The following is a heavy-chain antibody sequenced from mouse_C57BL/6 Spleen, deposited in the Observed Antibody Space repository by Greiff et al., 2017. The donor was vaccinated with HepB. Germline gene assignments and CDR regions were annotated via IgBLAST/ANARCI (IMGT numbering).Heavy chain of an antibody. J-gene: IGHJ2*01. Sequence: EVQLQQSGAELVRPGASVKLSCTASGFNIKDDYMHWVKQRPEQGLEWIGWIDPENGDTEYAPKFQGKATITADTSSNTAYLQLSSLTSEDTAVYYCTEGWLLRNFDYWGQGTTLTVSS. CDR2: IDPENGDT. D-gene: IGHD2-3*01. V-gene: IGHV14-4*01. CDR3: TEGWLLRNFDY. CDR1: GFNIKDDY.